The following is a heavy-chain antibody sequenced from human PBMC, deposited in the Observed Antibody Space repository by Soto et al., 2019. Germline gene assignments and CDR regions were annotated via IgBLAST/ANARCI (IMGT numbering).Heavy chain of an antibody. D-gene: IGHD6-13*01. Sequence: EVQLVESGGGLVQPGGSLRLSCAASGFTFSRYWMTWVRQAPGKGLEWVANIKQDGSEKYYVDSVKGRFNISRDNAENSLYLQMNSLRVEDTAVYYCTRDDHYSSQDWGQGTLVTVSS. V-gene: IGHV3-7*05. CDR3: TRDDHYSSQD. CDR2: IKQDGSEK. J-gene: IGHJ4*02. CDR1: GFTFSRYW.